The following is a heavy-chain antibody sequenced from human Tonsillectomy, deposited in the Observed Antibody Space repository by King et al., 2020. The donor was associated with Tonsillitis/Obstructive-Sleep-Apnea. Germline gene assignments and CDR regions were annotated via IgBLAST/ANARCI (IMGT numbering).Heavy chain of an antibody. D-gene: IGHD5-24*01. J-gene: IGHJ4*02. Sequence: VQLVESGGGLVQPGRSLRLSCTASGFTFGDYAMNWVRQAPGKGLEWVGFIRSKAYGGTTEYAESVKGRFTISRDDSKSIAYLQMNSLKTEDTAFYYCTRVGMTTTIFDYWGQGTLVTVSS. V-gene: IGHV3-49*04. CDR3: TRVGMTTTIFDY. CDR2: IRSKAYGGTT. CDR1: GFTFGDYA.